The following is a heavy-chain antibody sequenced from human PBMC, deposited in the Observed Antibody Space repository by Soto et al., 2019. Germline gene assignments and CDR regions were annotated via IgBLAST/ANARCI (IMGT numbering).Heavy chain of an antibody. CDR1: GGTFSSYA. V-gene: IGHV1-69*05. D-gene: IGHD5-18*01. CDR2: IIPIFGTA. Sequence: QVQLVQSGAEVKKPGSSVKVSCKASGGTFSSYAISWVRQAPGQGLEWMGGIIPIFGTANYAQKFQGRVTITXXEXTXXAYMELSSLRSEDTAVYYCARGVGVDPAMADGMDVWGQGTTVTVSS. J-gene: IGHJ6*02. CDR3: ARGVGVDPAMADGMDV.